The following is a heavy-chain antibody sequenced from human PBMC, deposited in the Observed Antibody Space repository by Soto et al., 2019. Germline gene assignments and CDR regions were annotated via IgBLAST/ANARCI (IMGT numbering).Heavy chain of an antibody. D-gene: IGHD3-3*01. J-gene: IGHJ6*02. V-gene: IGHV5-10-1*01. CDR3: ARVLYDFWSGYPYYYGMDV. CDR1: RYSFTSYW. Sequence: GESLKISCKGSRYSFTSYWISWVRQMPGKGLERMRRIDPSDSYTNYSPSFQGHVTISADKSISTAYLQWSSLKASGTAMYYCARVLYDFWSGYPYYYGMDVWGQGTTVTVSS. CDR2: IDPSDSYT.